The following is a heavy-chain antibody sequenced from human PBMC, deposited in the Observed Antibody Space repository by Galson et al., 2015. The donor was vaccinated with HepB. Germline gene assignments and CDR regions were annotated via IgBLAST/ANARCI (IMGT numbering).Heavy chain of an antibody. V-gene: IGHV3-30*04. J-gene: IGHJ5*02. CDR3: ARVSQQLVWRNWFDP. CDR2: ISYDGSNK. Sequence: SLRLSCAASGFTFSSYAMHWVRQAPGKGLEWVAVISYDGSNKYYADSVKGRFTISRDNSKNTLYLQINSLRAEDTAVYYCARVSQQLVWRNWFDPWGQGTLVTVSS. CDR1: GFTFSSYA. D-gene: IGHD6-13*01.